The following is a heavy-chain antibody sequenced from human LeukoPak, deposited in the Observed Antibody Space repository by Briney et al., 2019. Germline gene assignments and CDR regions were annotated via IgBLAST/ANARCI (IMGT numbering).Heavy chain of an antibody. CDR1: GYTFNTYD. D-gene: IGHD6-13*01. V-gene: IGHV1-18*01. CDR3: ARTQPVYSSSWYDPDYYFDY. J-gene: IGHJ4*02. CDR2: ISAYNGNT. Sequence: ASVKVSCKASGYTFNTYDINWVRQAPGQGLEWMGWISAYNGNTNYAQKFQGRVTTTTDTSTSTAYMELRSLRSDDTAVYYCARTQPVYSSSWYDPDYYFDYWGQGTLVTVSS.